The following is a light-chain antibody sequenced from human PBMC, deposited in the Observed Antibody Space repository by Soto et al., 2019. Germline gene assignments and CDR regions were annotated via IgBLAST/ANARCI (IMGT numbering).Light chain of an antibody. Sequence: EIVMTQSPATLSVSPGERATLSCRASQSVSSDLAWYQQKPGQAPRLLIYGASTRATGVSARFSGSGSGTEFTLTISSLQSEDFAIYYCQQYNNWPPVTFGQGTRLEIK. V-gene: IGKV3-15*01. J-gene: IGKJ5*01. CDR2: GAS. CDR1: QSVSSD. CDR3: QQYNNWPPVT.